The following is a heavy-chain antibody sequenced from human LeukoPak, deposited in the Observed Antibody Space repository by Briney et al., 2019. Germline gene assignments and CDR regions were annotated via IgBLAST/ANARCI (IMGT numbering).Heavy chain of an antibody. D-gene: IGHD3-10*01. CDR1: GFTFSNYG. CDR2: TWYDESNK. J-gene: IGHJ6*02. Sequence: GTSLRLSCAASGFTFSNYGMHWVRQAPGKGLEWVAVTWYDESNKYYADSVKGRFTISRDNSKNTLYLQMNSLRAEDTAVYYCARVLLWFGEALDYGMDVWGQGTTVTVSS. V-gene: IGHV3-33*01. CDR3: ARVLLWFGEALDYGMDV.